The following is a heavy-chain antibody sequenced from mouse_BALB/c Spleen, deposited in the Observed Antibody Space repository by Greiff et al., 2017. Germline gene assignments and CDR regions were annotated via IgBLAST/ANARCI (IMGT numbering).Heavy chain of an antibody. V-gene: IGHV5-6-5*01. J-gene: IGHJ4*01. CDR1: GFTFSSYA. D-gene: IGHD2-4*01. CDR2: ISSGGST. Sequence: EVKVVESGGGLVKPGGSLKLSCAASGFTFSSYAMSWVRQTPEKRLEWVASISSGGSTYYPDSVKGRFTISRDNARNILYLQMSSLRSEDTAMYYCASYDYDKAMDYWGQGTSVTVSS. CDR3: ASYDYDKAMDY.